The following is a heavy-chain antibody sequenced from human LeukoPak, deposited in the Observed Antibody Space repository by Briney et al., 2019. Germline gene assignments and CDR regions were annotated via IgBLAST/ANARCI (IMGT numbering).Heavy chain of an antibody. V-gene: IGHV3-30-3*01. D-gene: IGHD3-10*01. J-gene: IGHJ4*02. CDR1: GFTFSSYA. Sequence: PGGSLRLSCAASGFTFSSYAMHWVRQAPGKGLEWVAVISYDGSNKYYADSVKGRFTISRDNSKNTLYMQMNSLRAEDTAVYYCAQNYGFDYWGQGTLVTVSS. CDR3: AQNYGFDY. CDR2: ISYDGSNK.